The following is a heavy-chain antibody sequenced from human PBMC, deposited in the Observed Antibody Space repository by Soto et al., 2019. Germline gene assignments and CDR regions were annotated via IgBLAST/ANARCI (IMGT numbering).Heavy chain of an antibody. V-gene: IGHV2-5*02. D-gene: IGHD1-1*01. J-gene: IGHJ4*02. CDR1: GLSFTTTRMG. CDR3: AHRDSTGTTTYFDS. CDR2: IYWDGES. Sequence: QITLKEAGPTLVKPTETLTLTCTFSGLSFTTTRMGVGWTRQPPGKALEWLAIIYWDGESRYNPLLRRRLTLTEDTSKNQVGLTMTNMDPKDSVTYYCAHRDSTGTTTYFDSWGQGIPVTVAS.